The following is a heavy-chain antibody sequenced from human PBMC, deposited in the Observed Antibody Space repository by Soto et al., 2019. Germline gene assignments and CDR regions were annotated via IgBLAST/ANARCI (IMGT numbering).Heavy chain of an antibody. Sequence: SETLSLTCAVYGGSFSGYYWSWIRQPPGKGLEWIGEINHSGSTNYNPSLKSRVTISVDTSKNQFSLKLSSVTAADTAVYYCARVRPWFDPWGQGTLVTVSS. CDR2: INHSGST. CDR3: ARVRPWFDP. D-gene: IGHD3-16*01. J-gene: IGHJ5*02. CDR1: GGSFSGYY. V-gene: IGHV4-34*01.